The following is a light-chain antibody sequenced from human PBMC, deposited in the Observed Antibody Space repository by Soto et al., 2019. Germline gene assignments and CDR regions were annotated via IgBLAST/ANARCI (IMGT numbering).Light chain of an antibody. CDR1: SSDVADYNY. CDR2: DVS. CDR3: SSYTRSSTLGV. V-gene: IGLV2-14*03. Sequence: QSVLTQPASVSGSPGQSITISCTGTSSDVADYNYVSWYQQLPGKAPKLMIYDVSNRPSGISNRFSGSKSGNTASLTISGLQAEDEADYYCSSYTRSSTLGVFGGGTKLTVL. J-gene: IGLJ2*01.